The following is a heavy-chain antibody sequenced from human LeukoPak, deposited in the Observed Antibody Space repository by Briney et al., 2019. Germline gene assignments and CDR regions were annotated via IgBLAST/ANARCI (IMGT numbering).Heavy chain of an antibody. CDR1: GGSTSSDY. CDR2: VYNSGDT. D-gene: IGHD3-16*01. Sequence: TSETLSLTCTVSGGSTSSDYWSWIRHSPGKGLEWVGYVYNSGDTGKNPSLKSRVTILLDTSKNQCSLKLTSVSAADTAVYYCARLKLGAYFDLWGRGTLVTVSS. J-gene: IGHJ2*01. CDR3: ARLKLGAYFDL. V-gene: IGHV4-59*08.